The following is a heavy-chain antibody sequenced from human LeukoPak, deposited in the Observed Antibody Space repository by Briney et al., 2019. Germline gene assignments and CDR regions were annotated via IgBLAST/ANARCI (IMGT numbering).Heavy chain of an antibody. V-gene: IGHV3-23*01. CDR3: ARVTGTKPH. D-gene: IGHD1-7*01. CDR1: GFIFRSYA. CDR2: ITGSGGAT. J-gene: IGHJ4*02. Sequence: GGSLRLSCAASGFIFRSYAMSWVRQAPGKGLEWVSGITGSGGATYYADSVKGRFTISRDNSKNTLYLQVDTLRSEDTAVYYCARVTGTKPHWGQGTLVTVSS.